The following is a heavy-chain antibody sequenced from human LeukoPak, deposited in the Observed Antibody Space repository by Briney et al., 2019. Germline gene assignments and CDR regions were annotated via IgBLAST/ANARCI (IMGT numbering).Heavy chain of an antibody. CDR3: AKVAGSYFVVHFDY. Sequence: GASVKVSCKASGGTFSSYAISWVRQAPGQGLEWMGGIIPIFGTANYAQKFQGRVTITADESTSTAYMELSSLRSEDTAVYYCAKVAGSYFVVHFDYWGQGTLVTVSS. V-gene: IGHV1-69*13. CDR1: GGTFSSYA. D-gene: IGHD3-10*01. CDR2: IIPIFGTA. J-gene: IGHJ4*02.